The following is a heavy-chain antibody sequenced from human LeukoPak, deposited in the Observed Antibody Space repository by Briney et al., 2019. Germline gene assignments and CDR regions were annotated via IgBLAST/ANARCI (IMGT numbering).Heavy chain of an antibody. V-gene: IGHV4-34*01. CDR1: GDSFNTYY. Sequence: SETLSLTCSVNGDSFNTYYWSWIRQPPGKALEWIGEVSHRGTTSYSPSLKSRVTISVETSKNQFSLSVKSVTAADTAIYYCAKKRRRGYYLNSAFDMWGQGTMATVSS. CDR3: AKKRRRGYYLNSAFDM. CDR2: VSHRGTT. J-gene: IGHJ3*02. D-gene: IGHD3-3*01.